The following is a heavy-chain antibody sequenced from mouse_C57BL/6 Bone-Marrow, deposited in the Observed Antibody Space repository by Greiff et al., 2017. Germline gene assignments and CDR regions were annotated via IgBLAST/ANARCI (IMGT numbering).Heavy chain of an antibody. J-gene: IGHJ1*03. Sequence: QVQLQQSGPELVKPGASVKLSCKASGYTFTSYDINWVKQRPGQGLEWIGWIYPRDGSTKYNEKFKGKATLTVDTSSSTAYMELHSLTSEDSAVYCCARLEFDGSGGDWYFDVWGTGTTVTVSS. D-gene: IGHD1-1*01. CDR1: GYTFTSYD. V-gene: IGHV1-85*01. CDR3: ARLEFDGSGGDWYFDV. CDR2: IYPRDGST.